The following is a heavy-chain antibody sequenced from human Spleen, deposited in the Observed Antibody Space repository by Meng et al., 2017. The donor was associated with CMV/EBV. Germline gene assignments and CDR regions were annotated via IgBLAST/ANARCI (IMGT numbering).Heavy chain of an antibody. D-gene: IGHD3-16*01. CDR1: GGSAGSYY. V-gene: IGHV4-59*02. J-gene: IGHJ4*02. CDR2: VYYTGDT. CDR3: ARLGAASFDY. Sequence: SETLSLTCSVSGGSAGSYYWSWIRQPPGKGLEWIGYVYYTGDTNYNPSLKSRVTISTDTSKNQFSLNLSSVIAADTAFYYCARLGAASFDYWGQGILVTVSS.